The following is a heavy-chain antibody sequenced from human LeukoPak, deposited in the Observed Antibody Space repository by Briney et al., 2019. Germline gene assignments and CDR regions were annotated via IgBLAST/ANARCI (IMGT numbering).Heavy chain of an antibody. CDR2: ISADGRST. Sequence: TGGSLRLSCAASGFTFDNYAIHWVRQAPGKGLEWVSLISADGRSTYYADSVKGRLTISRDNSKNSLYLQMRSLRTEDTALYYCAKDSGWQLLRAEYFQHWGQGTLVTVSS. D-gene: IGHD2-15*01. CDR1: GFTFDNYA. CDR3: AKDSGWQLLRAEYFQH. V-gene: IGHV3-43*02. J-gene: IGHJ1*01.